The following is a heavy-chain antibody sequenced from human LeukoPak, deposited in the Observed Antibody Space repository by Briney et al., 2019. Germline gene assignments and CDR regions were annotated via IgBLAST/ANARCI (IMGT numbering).Heavy chain of an antibody. CDR1: GYTFTSYY. D-gene: IGHD2-21*02. Sequence: ASVKVSCNASGYTFTSYYMHWVRQAPGHGLEWMGIINPSGGSTSYAQKFQGRVTMTRDTSTSTVYMELSSLRSEDTAVYYCARDLRPRLTIVVVTAMTYGMDVWGQGTTVTVSS. CDR3: ARDLRPRLTIVVVTAMTYGMDV. CDR2: INPSGGST. J-gene: IGHJ6*02. V-gene: IGHV1-46*01.